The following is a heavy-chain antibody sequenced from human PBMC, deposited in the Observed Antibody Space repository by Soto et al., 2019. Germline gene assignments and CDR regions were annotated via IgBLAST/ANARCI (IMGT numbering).Heavy chain of an antibody. CDR1: GFTFSSYS. Sequence: EVQLVESGGGLVKPGGSLRLSCAASGFTFSSYSMNWVRQAPGKGLEWVSSISSSSSYIYYADSVKGRFTISRDNDKNSLYLQMNSLRAEDTAVYYCARDSRRWVGDYYDSSGYEDYWGQGTLVTVSS. CDR2: ISSSSSYI. J-gene: IGHJ4*02. D-gene: IGHD3-22*01. CDR3: ARDSRRWVGDYYDSSGYEDY. V-gene: IGHV3-21*01.